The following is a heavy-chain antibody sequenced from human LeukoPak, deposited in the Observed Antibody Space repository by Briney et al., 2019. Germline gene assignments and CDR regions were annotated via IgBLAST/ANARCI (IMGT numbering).Heavy chain of an antibody. V-gene: IGHV3-30-3*01. Sequence: GRSLRLSCAASGFTFSSYAMHWVRQAPGKGLEWVAVISYDGSNEYYADSVKGRFTISRDNSKNTLYLQMNSLRAEDMAVYYCARESAWDYVWGSYRHFDYWGQGTLVTVSS. D-gene: IGHD3-16*02. J-gene: IGHJ4*02. CDR3: ARESAWDYVWGSYRHFDY. CDR1: GFTFSSYA. CDR2: ISYDGSNE.